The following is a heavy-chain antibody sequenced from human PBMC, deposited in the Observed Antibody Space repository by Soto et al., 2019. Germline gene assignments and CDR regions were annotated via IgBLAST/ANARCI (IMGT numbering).Heavy chain of an antibody. CDR2: IIPIFGTA. CDR3: AGRHGGYCSGGSRLSFYYYYGMDV. Sequence: QVQLVQSGAEVKKPGSSVKVSCKASGGTFSRYAISWVRQAPGQGLEWMGGIIPIFGTANYAQKFQGRVTITADKSTNTAYMELSSLRSEDTAVYYCAGRHGGYCSGGSRLSFYYYYGMDVWGQGTTVTVSS. CDR1: GGTFSRYA. D-gene: IGHD2-15*01. V-gene: IGHV1-69*06. J-gene: IGHJ6*02.